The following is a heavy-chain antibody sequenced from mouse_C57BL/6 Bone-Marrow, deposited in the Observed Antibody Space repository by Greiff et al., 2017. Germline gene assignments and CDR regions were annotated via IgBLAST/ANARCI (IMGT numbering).Heavy chain of an antibody. CDR3: ARKNYGSHWYFDF. J-gene: IGHJ1*03. D-gene: IGHD1-1*01. CDR1: GYTFTDYY. CDR2: INPNTGGT. V-gene: IGHV1-26*01. Sequence: VQLQQSGPELVKPGASVKISCKASGYTFTDYYMNWVKQSHGKSLEWIGDINPNTGGTSYNQKLKGKATLTVDKSSTTAYMELRSLTSDDSAVYYCARKNYGSHWYFDFWGTGTIVTVSS.